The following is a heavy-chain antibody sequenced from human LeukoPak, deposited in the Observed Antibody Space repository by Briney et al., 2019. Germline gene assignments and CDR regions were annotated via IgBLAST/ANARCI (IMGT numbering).Heavy chain of an antibody. CDR3: ARADGSGSYCPPHFDY. Sequence: ASVKVSCKASGGTFSSYAISWVRQAPGQGLEWMGRIIPIFGTANYAQKFQGRVTITTDESTSTAYMELSSLRSEDTAVYYCARADGSGSYCPPHFDYWGQGTLVTVSS. CDR1: GGTFSSYA. V-gene: IGHV1-69*05. D-gene: IGHD3-10*01. CDR2: IIPIFGTA. J-gene: IGHJ4*02.